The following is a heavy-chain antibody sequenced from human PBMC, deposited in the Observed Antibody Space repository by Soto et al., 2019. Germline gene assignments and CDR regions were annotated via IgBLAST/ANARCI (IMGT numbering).Heavy chain of an antibody. D-gene: IGHD1-26*01. CDR1: GGTFSTYG. CDR2: IIPFVGTA. J-gene: IGHJ4*02. Sequence: QVQLVQSGAEVKKPGSSVNVSCQVSGGTFSTYGLGWVRQAPGQGLEWMGAIIPFVGTANYAQKFRDRVTISADRSTTTTYMELQSLTLEDTAVYYCVRRTEGKEGYSYWGQGTQVSVS. CDR3: VRRTEGKEGYSY. V-gene: IGHV1-69*06.